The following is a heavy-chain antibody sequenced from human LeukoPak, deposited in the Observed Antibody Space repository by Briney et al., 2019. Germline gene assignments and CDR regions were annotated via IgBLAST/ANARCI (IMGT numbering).Heavy chain of an antibody. J-gene: IGHJ4*02. D-gene: IGHD1-26*01. CDR2: IYYSGST. Sequence: PSETLSLTCTVSGGSISSSSYYWGWIRQPPGKGLEWIGSIYYSGSTYYNPSLKSRVTISVDTSKNQFSLKLSSVTAADTAVYYCARDPPRELRGRSLDYWGQGTLVTVSS. CDR1: GGSISSSSYY. CDR3: ARDPPRELRGRSLDY. V-gene: IGHV4-39*02.